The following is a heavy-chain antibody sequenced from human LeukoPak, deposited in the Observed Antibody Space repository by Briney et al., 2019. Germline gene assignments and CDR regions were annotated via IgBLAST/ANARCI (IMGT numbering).Heavy chain of an antibody. CDR3: ARGGHSRSGSQLYYYYGMDV. Sequence: ASVKVSCKASGYTFTSYYMHWVRQAPGQGLEWMGIINPSGGSTSYAQKFQGRVTMTRDTSTSTVYMELSSLRSEDTAVYYCARGGHSRSGSQLYYYYGMDVWGQGTTVTVSS. V-gene: IGHV1-46*01. CDR1: GYTFTSYY. J-gene: IGHJ6*02. D-gene: IGHD3-10*01. CDR2: INPSGGST.